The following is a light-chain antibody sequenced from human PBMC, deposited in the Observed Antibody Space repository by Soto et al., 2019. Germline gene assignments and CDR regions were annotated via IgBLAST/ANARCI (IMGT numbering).Light chain of an antibody. CDR1: QTINNH. J-gene: IGKJ1*01. CDR3: HQRRRWPRT. V-gene: IGKV3-15*01. CDR2: DAS. Sequence: EIVLTQSPATLSVSPGERATLSCRASQTINNHLVWYQQKPGQVPRLLIYDASTRAAGVPAGFSGSGSGTEFTLTISSLQSEDFTFYYCHQRRRWPRTFGQGTKVDIK.